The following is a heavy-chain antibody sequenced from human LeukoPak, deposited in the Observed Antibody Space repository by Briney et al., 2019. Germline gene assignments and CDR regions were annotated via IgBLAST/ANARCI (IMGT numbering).Heavy chain of an antibody. J-gene: IGHJ4*02. D-gene: IGHD2-2*01. CDR1: GFTFSSYS. V-gene: IGHV3-48*04. Sequence: GGSLRLSCAASGFTFSSYSMNWVRQAPGKGLEWVSYISSSSSTIYYADSVKGRFTISRDNAKNSLYLQMNSLRAEDTALYYCAKGHVVVPAAAFDYWGQGTLVTVSS. CDR3: AKGHVVVPAAAFDY. CDR2: ISSSSSTI.